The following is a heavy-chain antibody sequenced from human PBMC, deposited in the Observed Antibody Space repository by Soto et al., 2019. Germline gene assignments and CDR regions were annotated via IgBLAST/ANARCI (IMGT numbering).Heavy chain of an antibody. V-gene: IGHV3-30-3*01. CDR2: ITYDGSNK. CDR1: GLTFSSYA. J-gene: IGHJ4*02. Sequence: QVQLVESGGGVVQPGRSLRLSCAASGLTFSSYAMHWVRQAPGKGLEWVAIITYDGSNKYYADSVKGRFTISRDNSKNTLYLQMNSLRAEDTAVYNCAREIERRFDYWGQGTLVTVSS. CDR3: AREIERRFDY. D-gene: IGHD1-1*01.